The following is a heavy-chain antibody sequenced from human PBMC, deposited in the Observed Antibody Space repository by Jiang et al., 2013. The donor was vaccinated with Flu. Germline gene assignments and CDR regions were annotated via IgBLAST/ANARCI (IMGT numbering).Heavy chain of an antibody. CDR1: GFTFGSYA. V-gene: IGHV3-23*01. D-gene: IGHD3-9*01. CDR2: ISGSGSST. Sequence: QLLESGGGLVQPGGSLRLSCAASGFTFGSYAMTWVRQAPGKGLDWVSLISGSGSSTYYADSVKGRFTISRDNSKDTLYLHMNSLRAEDTAVYYCAKGGLVINSFYYGMDVWGQGTTVTVSS. J-gene: IGHJ6*02. CDR3: AKGGLVINSFYYGMDV.